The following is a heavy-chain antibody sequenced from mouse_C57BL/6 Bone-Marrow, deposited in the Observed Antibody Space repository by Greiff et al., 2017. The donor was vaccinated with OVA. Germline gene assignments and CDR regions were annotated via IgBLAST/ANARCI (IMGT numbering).Heavy chain of an antibody. CDR1: GFTFSDYY. V-gene: IGHV5-12*01. J-gene: IGHJ1*03. CDR3: AAGYYGSLFDV. Sequence: EVKVVESGGGLVQPGGSLKLSCAASGFTFSDYYMYWVRQTPEKRLEWVAYISNGGGSTYYPDTVKGRFTISRDNAKNTLYLQMSRLKSEDTAMYYCAAGYYGSLFDVWGTGTTVTVSS. CDR2: ISNGGGST. D-gene: IGHD1-1*01.